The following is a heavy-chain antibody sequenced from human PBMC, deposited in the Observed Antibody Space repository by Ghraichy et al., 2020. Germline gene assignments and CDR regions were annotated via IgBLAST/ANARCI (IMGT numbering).Heavy chain of an antibody. Sequence: GGPLRLSCTASGFTFGDYAMSWFRQAPGKGLEWVGFIRSKAYGGTTECAASVKGRFTISRDDSKSIAYLQMNSLKTEDTAVYYCTRDIVVVVAATEDYSYYGMDVWGQGTTVTVSS. CDR2: IRSKAYGGTT. D-gene: IGHD2-15*01. CDR1: GFTFGDYA. CDR3: TRDIVVVVAATEDYSYYGMDV. J-gene: IGHJ6*02. V-gene: IGHV3-49*03.